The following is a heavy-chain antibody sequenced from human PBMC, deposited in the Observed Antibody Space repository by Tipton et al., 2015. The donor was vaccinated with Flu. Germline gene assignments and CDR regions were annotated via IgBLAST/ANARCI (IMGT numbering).Heavy chain of an antibody. D-gene: IGHD3-9*01. CDR3: AKEVDRYFDWLPYS. J-gene: IGHJ4*02. CDR2: IRGRGGSI. CDR1: GFTFSSFG. V-gene: IGHV3-23*01. Sequence: SLRLSCAASGFTFSSFGMSWVRQAPGKGLEWVSAIRGRGGSIYYADSVKGRFTISRDNSKNTLYLQVNSLRADDTAVYYCAKEVDRYFDWLPYSWGQGTLVTVSS.